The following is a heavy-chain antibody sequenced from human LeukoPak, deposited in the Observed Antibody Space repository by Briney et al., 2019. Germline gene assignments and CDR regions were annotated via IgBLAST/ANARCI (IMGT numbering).Heavy chain of an antibody. CDR2: MNPNSGNT. D-gene: IGHD3-10*01. CDR1: GGTFSSYA. Sequence: GASVKVSCKASGGTFSSYAISWVRQAPGQGLEWMGWMNPNSGNTGYAQKFQGRVTMTRNTSISTAYMELSSLRSEDTAVYYCARNMVRGDLWWPPFDYWGQGTLATVSS. CDR3: ARNMVRGDLWWPPFDY. J-gene: IGHJ4*02. V-gene: IGHV1-8*02.